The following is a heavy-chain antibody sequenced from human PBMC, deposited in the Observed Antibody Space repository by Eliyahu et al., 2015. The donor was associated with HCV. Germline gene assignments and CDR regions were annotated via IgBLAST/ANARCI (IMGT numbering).Heavy chain of an antibody. J-gene: IGHJ5*02. CDR3: ASGGGGIAVAGTGGWFDP. CDR1: GGXITTYY. Sequence: QVQLQESGPGLVKPSETLSLTCTVSGGXITTYYWSWIRQPPGKGLEWIGNTHYSGSTTYNPSLKSRVTISIDTSKNQFSLNLTSVTAADTAVYYCASGGGGIAVAGTGGWFDPWGQGTLVTVSS. D-gene: IGHD6-19*01. CDR2: THYSGST. V-gene: IGHV4-59*01.